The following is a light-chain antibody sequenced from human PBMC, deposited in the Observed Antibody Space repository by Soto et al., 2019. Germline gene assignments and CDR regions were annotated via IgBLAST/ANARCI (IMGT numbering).Light chain of an antibody. J-gene: IGKJ1*01. CDR2: WAS. CDR1: QSVLYSSNNKNY. CDR3: QQYYTTLTWT. V-gene: IGKV4-1*01. Sequence: IVMTQSPDSLAVSLGERATINCKSSQSVLYSSNNKNYLAWYQQKPGQPPKLLIYWASTRESGVPDQFSGSGYGTDFTLPISSLQAEDVAVYYCQQYYTTLTWTFGQGTKVEIK.